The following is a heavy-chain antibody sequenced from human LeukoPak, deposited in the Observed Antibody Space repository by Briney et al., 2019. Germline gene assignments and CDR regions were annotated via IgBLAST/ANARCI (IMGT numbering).Heavy chain of an antibody. J-gene: IGHJ4*02. CDR1: GFTFSSYA. D-gene: IGHD6-13*01. V-gene: IGHV3-23*01. Sequence: GGSLRLSCAASGFTFSSYAMSWVRQAPGKGLEWVSAIIGSGSSTYYAGSVKGRFTISRDNSKNTLFLQMNSLRAEDSAVYYCAKDRAQQLVLDFWGQGTLVTVSS. CDR2: IIGSGSST. CDR3: AKDRAQQLVLDF.